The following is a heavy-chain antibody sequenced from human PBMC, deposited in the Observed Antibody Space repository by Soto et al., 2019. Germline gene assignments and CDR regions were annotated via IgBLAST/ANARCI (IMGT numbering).Heavy chain of an antibody. D-gene: IGHD3-10*01. CDR3: ARQGIPYNSGSGDYFYYYYNYMDV. V-gene: IGHV1-69*02. J-gene: IGHJ6*03. Sequence: SVKVSCKASGGTFSSYTISWVRQAPGQGLEWMGRIIPILGIANYAQKFQGRVTITADKSTSTAYMELSSLRSEDTAVYYCARQGIPYNSGSGDYFYYYYNYMDVWGKGSTVTVSS. CDR1: GGTFSSYT. CDR2: IIPILGIA.